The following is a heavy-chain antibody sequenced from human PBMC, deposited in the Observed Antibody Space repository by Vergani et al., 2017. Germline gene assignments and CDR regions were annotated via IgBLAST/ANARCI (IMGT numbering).Heavy chain of an antibody. CDR2: IYPGDSDT. CDR1: GYSFTSYW. Sequence: EVQLVQSGAEVKKPGESLKISCKGSGYSFTSYWIGWVRQMPGKGLEWMGIIYPGDSDTRYSPSFQGQVTISADKSISTAYLQWSSLRAEDTAVYYCARDVVPGYYDSSGYYIRDDAFDIWGQGTMVTVSS. V-gene: IGHV5-51*01. D-gene: IGHD3-22*01. CDR3: ARDVVPGYYDSSGYYIRDDAFDI. J-gene: IGHJ3*02.